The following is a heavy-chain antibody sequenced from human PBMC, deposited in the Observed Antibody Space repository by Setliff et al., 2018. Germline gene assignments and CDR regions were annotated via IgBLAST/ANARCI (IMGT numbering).Heavy chain of an antibody. CDR3: ARARWTGGYYSGDKYYMDV. CDR1: GGSIRGFY. V-gene: IGHV4-59*08. D-gene: IGHD3-22*01. Sequence: PSETLSLTCTVSGGSIRGFYWNWIRQPPGKELEWIGYFYSGGSTGGSTNYNPSLDNRVTTSVDTSKNQFSLEMTSITAADAAVYHCARARWTGGYYSGDKYYMDVWGKGTTVTVSS. J-gene: IGHJ6*03. CDR2: FYSGGSTGGST.